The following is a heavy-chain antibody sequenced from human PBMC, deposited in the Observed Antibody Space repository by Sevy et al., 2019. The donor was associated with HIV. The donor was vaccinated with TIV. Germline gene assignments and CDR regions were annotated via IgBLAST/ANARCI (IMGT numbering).Heavy chain of an antibody. CDR3: AKDFTGYNGMDV. Sequence: GGSLRLSCVVSGISFTTSGMHWVRQAPGKGLEWVAVISYHGREKFYAESVKGRSTISRDNSKKMLYLQINSLRAEDTAVYYCAKDFTGYNGMDVWGQGTMVTVSS. CDR1: GISFTTSG. J-gene: IGHJ6*02. CDR2: ISYHGREK. D-gene: IGHD3-9*01. V-gene: IGHV3-30*18.